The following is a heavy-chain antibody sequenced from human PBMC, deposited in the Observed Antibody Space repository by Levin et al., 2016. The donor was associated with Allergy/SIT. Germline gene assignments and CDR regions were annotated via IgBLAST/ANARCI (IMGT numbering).Heavy chain of an antibody. CDR1: GFTFTTYG. CDR2: INGRGDRT. CDR3: EGRDR. V-gene: IGHV3-23*01. J-gene: IGHJ4*02. Sequence: GESLKISCAASGFTFTTYGMTWVRQAPGKGLEWVSEINGRGDRTNYADSVRGRFIISRDNSKNTLYLQMNSLRVEDTAIYYCEGRDRWGQGTLVIVSS.